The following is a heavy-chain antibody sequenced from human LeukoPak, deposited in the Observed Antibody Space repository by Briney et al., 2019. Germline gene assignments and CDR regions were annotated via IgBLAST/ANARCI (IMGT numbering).Heavy chain of an antibody. CDR3: ASRYWTSDNCFLESYNCLDV. J-gene: IGHJ6*04. Sequence: GGSLRLSCAASGLTFSRYWMTWVRQAPGKGLEWVANIKEDGSDKNYVDSVKGRFIISRDNAKDSLYLQMSSLRAEDTAVYYCASRYWTSDNCFLESYNCLDVWGKGTTVTVSS. CDR2: IKEDGSDK. D-gene: IGHD1-20*01. V-gene: IGHV3-7*01. CDR1: GLTFSRYW.